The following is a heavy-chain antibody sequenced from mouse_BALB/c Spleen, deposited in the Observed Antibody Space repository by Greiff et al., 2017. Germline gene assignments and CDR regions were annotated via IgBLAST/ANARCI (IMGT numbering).Heavy chain of an antibody. J-gene: IGHJ3*01. CDR2: ISNGGGST. V-gene: IGHV5-12-2*01. CDR3: ARGGAY. CDR1: GFTFSSYT. Sequence: EVHLVESGGGLVQPGGSLKLSCAASGFTFSSYTMSWVRQTPEKRLEWVAYISNGGGSTYYPDTVKGRFTISRDNAKNTLYLQMSSLKSEDTAMYYCARGGAYWGQGTLVTVSA.